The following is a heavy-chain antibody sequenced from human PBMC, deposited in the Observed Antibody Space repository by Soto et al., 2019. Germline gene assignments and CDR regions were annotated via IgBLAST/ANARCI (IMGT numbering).Heavy chain of an antibody. CDR3: ASTTVTTENWFDP. Sequence: PGESLKISCKGSGYSFTSYWIGWVRQMPGKGLEWMGIIYPGDSDTRYSPSFQGQVTISADKSISTAYLQWSSLKASDTAMCYCASTTVTTENWFDPWGQGTLVTVSS. CDR2: IYPGDSDT. J-gene: IGHJ5*02. V-gene: IGHV5-51*01. D-gene: IGHD4-4*01. CDR1: GYSFTSYW.